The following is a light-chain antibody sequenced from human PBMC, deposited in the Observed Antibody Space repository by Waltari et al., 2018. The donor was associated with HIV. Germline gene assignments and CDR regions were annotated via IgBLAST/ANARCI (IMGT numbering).Light chain of an antibody. Sequence: QSALTQPRSVPGSPGQSVPISCTGTSSNVGGYNYVSWYQQHPGKAPKLMLCELSNRPSGVPDLFSGSKSGNTASLTISGRQAEDEADYYCCSSAGSYGYVFGTGTKVTVL. CDR1: SSNVGGYNY. J-gene: IGLJ1*01. CDR3: CSSAGSYGYV. CDR2: ELS. V-gene: IGLV2-11*01.